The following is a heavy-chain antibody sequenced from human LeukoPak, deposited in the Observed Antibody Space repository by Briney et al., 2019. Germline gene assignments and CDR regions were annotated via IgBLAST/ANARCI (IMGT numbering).Heavy chain of an antibody. CDR3: ARSLVGATLGEDY. CDR2: INTDGDNI. Sequence: PGGSLRLSCVASGFSLSNYWMHWVRQPPGKGLMWVSRINTDGDNIQYADSVKGRFIISRDNAKNSLYLQMNSLRAEDTAVYYCARSLVGATLGEDYWGQGTLVTVSS. CDR1: GFSLSNYW. J-gene: IGHJ4*02. V-gene: IGHV3-74*01. D-gene: IGHD1-26*01.